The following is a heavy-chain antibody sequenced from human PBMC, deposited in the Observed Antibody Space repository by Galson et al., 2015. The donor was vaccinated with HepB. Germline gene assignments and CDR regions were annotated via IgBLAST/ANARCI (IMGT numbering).Heavy chain of an antibody. CDR1: GYTFTSYG. CDR2: ISAYNGNT. J-gene: IGHJ4*02. CDR3: ARAVQHGITIFGVVLVSCDY. D-gene: IGHD3-3*01. Sequence: SVKVSCKASGYTFTSYGISWVRRAPGQGLEWMGWISAYNGNTNYAQKLQGRVTMTTDTSTSTAYMELRSLRSDDTAVYYCARAVQHGITIFGVVLVSCDYWGQGTLVTVSS. V-gene: IGHV1-18*04.